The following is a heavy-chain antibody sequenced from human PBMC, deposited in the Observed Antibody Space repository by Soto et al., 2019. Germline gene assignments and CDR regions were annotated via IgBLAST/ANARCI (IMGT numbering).Heavy chain of an antibody. CDR2: IYYSGST. J-gene: IGHJ6*02. V-gene: IGHV4-59*08. D-gene: IGHD3-10*01. CDR1: GGSISSYY. CDR3: ARQHPYGSGSYYRFLYYYYGMDV. Sequence: SETLSLTCTVSGGSISSYYWSWIRQPPGKGLEWIGYIYYSGSTNYNPSLKSRVTISVDTSKNQFSLKLSSVTAADTAVYYCARQHPYGSGSYYRFLYYYYGMDVWGQGTTVTVSS.